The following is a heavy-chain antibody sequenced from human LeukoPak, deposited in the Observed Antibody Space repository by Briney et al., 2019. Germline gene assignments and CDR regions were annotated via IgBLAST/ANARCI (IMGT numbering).Heavy chain of an antibody. Sequence: ASVKVSCKASGYTFTSYGISWVRQAPGQGLEWMGWISVYNGNTNYAQKLQGRVTMTTDTSTSTAYMDLRSLGSDGTAVYYCARLEFAGTHYFDYWGQGTLVTVSS. CDR3: ARLEFAGTHYFDY. J-gene: IGHJ4*02. CDR1: GYTFTSYG. D-gene: IGHD1-1*01. V-gene: IGHV1-18*01. CDR2: ISVYNGNT.